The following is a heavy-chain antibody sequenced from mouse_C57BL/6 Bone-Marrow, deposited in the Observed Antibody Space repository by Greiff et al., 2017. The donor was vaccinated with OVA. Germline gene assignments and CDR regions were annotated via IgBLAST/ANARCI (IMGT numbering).Heavy chain of an antibody. D-gene: IGHD1-1*01. CDR1: GYSITSGYY. CDR3: GSYRYGYFDV. J-gene: IGHJ1*03. Sequence: EVKLLESGPGLVKPSQSLYLTCSVTGYSITSGYYWNWIRQLPGNKLEWMGYISYDGSNNYNTSLKNRISITRDTSKNQFFLKLNSVTTEDTATYDCGSYRYGYFDVWGTGTTVTVSS. V-gene: IGHV3-6*01. CDR2: ISYDGSN.